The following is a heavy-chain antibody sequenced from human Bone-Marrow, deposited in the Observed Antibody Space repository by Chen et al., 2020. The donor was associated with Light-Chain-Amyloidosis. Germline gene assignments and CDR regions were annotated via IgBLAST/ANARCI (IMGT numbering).Heavy chain of an antibody. J-gene: IGHJ4*02. CDR1: GGSISSYY. CDR3: ARVVWVGGFPDS. D-gene: IGHD2-15*01. V-gene: IGHV4-59*01. Sequence: QVQLQESGPGLVKPSETLSLTCTVSGGSISSYYWSWIRQPPGKGLVWFGYIYYSGSTHCYPSLKSRVTISVDSSKNQYSLTLSSVTAADTAVYYCARVVWVGGFPDSWGQGSLVTVSS. CDR2: IYYSGST.